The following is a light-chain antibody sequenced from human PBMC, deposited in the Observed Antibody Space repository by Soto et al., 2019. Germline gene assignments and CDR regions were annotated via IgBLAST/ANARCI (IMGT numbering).Light chain of an antibody. CDR3: MIWHSSAWV. V-gene: IGLV5-45*03. J-gene: IGLJ2*01. Sequence: QLVLTQPSSLSASPGASASLTCTLRSGINVGTYRIYWYQQKPGSPPQYLLRYKSDSDKQQGSGVPSRFSGSKDASANAGILLISGLQSGDEADYYCMIWHSSAWVFGGGTKLTVL. CDR2: YKSDSDK. CDR1: SGINVGTYR.